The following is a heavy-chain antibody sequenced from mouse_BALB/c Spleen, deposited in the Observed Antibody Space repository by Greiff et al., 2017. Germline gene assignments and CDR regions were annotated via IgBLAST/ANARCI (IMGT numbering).Heavy chain of an antibody. CDR3: ARTPLLRLYYFDY. CDR1: GYTFTSYW. Sequence: VQLQQSGAELAKPGASVKMSCKASGYTFTSYWMHWVKQRPGQGLEWIGYINPSTGYTEYNQKFKDKATLTADKSSSTAYMQLSSLTSEDSAVYYCARTPLLRLYYFDYWGQGTTLTVSS. CDR2: INPSTGYT. D-gene: IGHD1-1*01. J-gene: IGHJ2*01. V-gene: IGHV1-7*01.